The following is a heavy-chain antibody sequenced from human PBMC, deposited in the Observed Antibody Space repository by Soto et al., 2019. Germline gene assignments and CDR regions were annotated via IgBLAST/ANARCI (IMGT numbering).Heavy chain of an antibody. CDR2: INMDGSST. V-gene: IGHV3-74*01. D-gene: IGHD2-2*01. J-gene: IGHJ4*02. CDR3: ARGPRGLYHHDY. CDR1: GFTFSGDW. Sequence: GGSLRLSCAASGFTFSGDWMHWVRQGAGKGLVWVSRINMDGSSTNYADSVKGRFTISRDNAKNTLYLQMNSLRVDDTAVYYCARGPRGLYHHDYWGQGALVTVPQ.